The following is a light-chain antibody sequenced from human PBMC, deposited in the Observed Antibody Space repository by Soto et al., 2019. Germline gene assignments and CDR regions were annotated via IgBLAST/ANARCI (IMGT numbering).Light chain of an antibody. CDR2: DVS. CDR1: SSDVGTYNY. CDR3: SSYTSSSSVL. Sequence: QSALTQPASVSGSPGQSITISCTGTSSDVGTYNYVSWFQQYPGKAPKVMIYDVSNRPSGVSNRFSGSKSANTASLTISGLQAEDEADYYCSSYTSSSSVLFGGGTKLTVL. J-gene: IGLJ3*02. V-gene: IGLV2-14*03.